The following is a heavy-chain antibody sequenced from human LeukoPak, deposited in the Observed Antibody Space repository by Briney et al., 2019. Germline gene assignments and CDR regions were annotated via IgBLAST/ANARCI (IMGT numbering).Heavy chain of an antibody. D-gene: IGHD2-8*01. V-gene: IGHV1-3*01. CDR2: INAGNGNT. J-gene: IGHJ4*02. Sequence: ASVKVSCKASGYTFTIYAMHWVRQAPGQRLEWMGWINAGNGNTKYSQKFQGRVTITRDTSADTAYMELSSLRSEDTAVYYCARLKYCTNGVCYAGFDYWGQGTLVTVSS. CDR1: GYTFTIYA. CDR3: ARLKYCTNGVCYAGFDY.